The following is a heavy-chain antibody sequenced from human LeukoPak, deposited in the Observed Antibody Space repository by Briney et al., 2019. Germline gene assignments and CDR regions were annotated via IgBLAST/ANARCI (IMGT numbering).Heavy chain of an antibody. V-gene: IGHV3-66*04. Sequence: PGGSLRLSCAASGFTVSSNYMSSVRQAPGKGLEWVSVIYSGGSTYYADSVKGRFTISRDNSKNTLYLQMNTLRADDTAVYYCARHGLGYSGYEPQLLLDWGQGTLVTVSS. CDR1: GFTVSSNY. D-gene: IGHD5-12*01. CDR2: IYSGGST. CDR3: ARHGLGYSGYEPQLLLD. J-gene: IGHJ4*02.